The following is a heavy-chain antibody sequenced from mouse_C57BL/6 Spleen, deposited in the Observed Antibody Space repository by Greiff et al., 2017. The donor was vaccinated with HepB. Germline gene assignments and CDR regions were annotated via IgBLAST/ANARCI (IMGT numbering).Heavy chain of an antibody. CDR2: IYPGSGST. V-gene: IGHV1-55*01. CDR1: GYTFTSYW. CDR3: ARYRTMVTTDWFAY. D-gene: IGHD2-1*01. Sequence: QVQLQQPGAELVKPGASVKMSCKASGYTFTSYWITWVKQRPGQGLEWIGDIYPGSGSTNYNEKFKSKATLTVDTSSSTAYMQLSSLTSEDSAVYYCARYRTMVTTDWFAYWGQGTLVTVSA. J-gene: IGHJ3*01.